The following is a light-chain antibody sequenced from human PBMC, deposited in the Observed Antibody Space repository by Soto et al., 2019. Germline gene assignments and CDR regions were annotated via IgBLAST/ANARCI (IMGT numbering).Light chain of an antibody. V-gene: IGKV1-27*01. Sequence: DIHMTQSPSSLSASVGDRVTITCRASQGISISLAWYQQKPGKVPKLLIYAASTLQSGVPSRFSGSGSGTDFTLTISSLQPEDVATYYCQKYNSAPWTFGQGTKVEI. CDR3: QKYNSAPWT. CDR1: QGISIS. J-gene: IGKJ1*01. CDR2: AAS.